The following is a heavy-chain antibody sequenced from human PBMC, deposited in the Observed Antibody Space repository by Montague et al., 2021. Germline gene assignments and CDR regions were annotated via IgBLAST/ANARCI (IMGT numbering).Heavy chain of an antibody. D-gene: IGHD6-13*01. V-gene: IGHV4-39*01. CDR1: GASITSNFYY. Sequence: ETLSLTCTVSGASITSNFYYWGWLRPSPGKGLEWYGSIYYSVNSFYQPSLKSRITMAVDTSKNQFSLKTSSVTAADTAIYYCARAFSSWYVGWFDPWGPGTLVTVSS. CDR2: IYYSVNS. J-gene: IGHJ5*02. CDR3: ARAFSSWYVGWFDP.